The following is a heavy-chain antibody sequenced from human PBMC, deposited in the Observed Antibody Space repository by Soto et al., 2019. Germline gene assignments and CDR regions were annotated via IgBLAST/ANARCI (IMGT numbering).Heavy chain of an antibody. D-gene: IGHD3-10*01. Sequence: QLQLQESGPGLVKPSETLSLTCTVSGGSISSSSYYWGWIRQPPGKGLEWIGSIYYSGSTYYNPSLKSRVTISVDTSKNQFSLKLSSVTAADTAVYYCARLLWFGELLIGYFDLWGRGTLVTVSS. J-gene: IGHJ2*01. CDR2: IYYSGST. V-gene: IGHV4-39*01. CDR1: GGSISSSSYY. CDR3: ARLLWFGELLIGYFDL.